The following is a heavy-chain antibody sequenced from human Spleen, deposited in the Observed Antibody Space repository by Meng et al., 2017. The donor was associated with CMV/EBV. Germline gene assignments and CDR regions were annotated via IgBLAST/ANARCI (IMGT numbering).Heavy chain of an antibody. CDR3: VKDSGGPLTTLTKRSFDY. J-gene: IGHJ4*02. Sequence: DEYSMHYVRQDPGKGLACVSLIRWGCRGTYYTDSMKGQFTISRDNSTTSLSLHMNSLRGEDTALYYCVKDSGGPLTTLTKRSFDYWGQGTLVTVSS. V-gene: IGHV3-43*01. D-gene: IGHD4/OR15-4a*01. CDR2: IRWGCRGT. CDR1: DEYS.